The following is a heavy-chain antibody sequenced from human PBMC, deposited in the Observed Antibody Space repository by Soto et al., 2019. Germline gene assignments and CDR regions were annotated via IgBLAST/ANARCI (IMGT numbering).Heavy chain of an antibody. CDR2: ISGSGNNI. V-gene: IGHV3-23*01. Sequence: EVPLLESGGGLVQPGGFRRLSCAVSGFIFSDYAMSWVSQAPGQGLQWVASISGSGNNIYYADYVKGRFTISRDNPENRMYLQMISQTAEDTAVYYCAKDMSLGARGASDVYFDCCGQGVLVTVSS. CDR3: AKDMSLGARGASDVYFDC. D-gene: IGHD3-16*01. J-gene: IGHJ4*02. CDR1: GFIFSDYA.